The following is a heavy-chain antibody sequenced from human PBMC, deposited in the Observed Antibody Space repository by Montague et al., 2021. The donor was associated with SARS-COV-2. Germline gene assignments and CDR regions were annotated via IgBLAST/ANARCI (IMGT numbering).Heavy chain of an antibody. V-gene: IGHV4-4*07. D-gene: IGHD2-15*01. CDR1: GESIIGFF. CDR2: INFSGST. J-gene: IGHJ4*02. CDR3: ACGVVDAPPVVDY. Sequence: SETLSLTCSVSGESIIGFFWNWIRQPPGKGLEWIGRINFSGSTNYNPSLKSRVTMSVDTSKKQFSLKVKSVTAADAAMYYWACGVVDAPPVVDYWGQGTLVTVSS.